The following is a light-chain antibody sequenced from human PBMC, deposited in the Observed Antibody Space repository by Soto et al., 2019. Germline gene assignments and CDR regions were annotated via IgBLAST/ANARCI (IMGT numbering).Light chain of an antibody. V-gene: IGKV1-12*01. CDR3: QQAKSFPVS. CDR1: QGISSY. J-gene: IGKJ5*01. Sequence: DIQITQSPSSFSSSVVERFTITCRASQGISSYLAWYQQKPGKAPKLLIYAASILQSGVPSRFSGSGSGTDFTLTINNLEPEDFATYYCQQAKSFPVSFGQGTRLEIK. CDR2: AAS.